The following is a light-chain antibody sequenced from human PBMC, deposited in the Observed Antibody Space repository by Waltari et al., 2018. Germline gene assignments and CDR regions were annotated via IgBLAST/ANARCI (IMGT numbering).Light chain of an antibody. J-gene: IGKJ2*01. V-gene: IGKV3-11*01. Sequence: EIVLTQSPATLSLSPGESATLSCRASQRVSSGLPWDQQQPGQAPRLLIYAASTRATGVPARFSGSGSGTDFTLTISSLEAEDFAVYYCQQRDTWPPYMYTFGQGTKLEIK. CDR3: QQRDTWPPYMYT. CDR2: AAS. CDR1: QRVSSG.